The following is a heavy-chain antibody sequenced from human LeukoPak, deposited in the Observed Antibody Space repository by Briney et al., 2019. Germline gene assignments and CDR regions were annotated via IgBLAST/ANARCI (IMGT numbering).Heavy chain of an antibody. V-gene: IGHV1-8*01. Sequence: ASVKVSCKASGSTFTSYDINWVRQATGQGLEWMGWMNPNSGNTGYAQKFQGRVTMTRNTSISTAYIELSSLRSEDTAVYYCAREEIGLRFLEWLLPNWFDPWGQGTLVTVSS. J-gene: IGHJ5*02. D-gene: IGHD3-3*01. CDR3: AREEIGLRFLEWLLPNWFDP. CDR1: GSTFTSYD. CDR2: MNPNSGNT.